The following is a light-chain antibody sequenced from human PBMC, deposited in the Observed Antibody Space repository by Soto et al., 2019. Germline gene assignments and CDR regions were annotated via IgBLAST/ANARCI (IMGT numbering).Light chain of an antibody. CDR2: DVS. Sequence: QSALTQPASLSGSPGQSITISCTGTSSDVGGYNYVSWYQQHTGKAPKLMIYDVSNRPSGVSNRFSGSKAGNTASLTISGLQAEDEADYYCSSYTRRSTPDYVLGTGTKLTVL. J-gene: IGLJ1*01. CDR1: SSDVGGYNY. CDR3: SSYTRRSTPDYV. V-gene: IGLV2-14*01.